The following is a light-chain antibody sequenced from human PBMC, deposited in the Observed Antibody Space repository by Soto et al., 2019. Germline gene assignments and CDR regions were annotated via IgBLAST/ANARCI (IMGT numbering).Light chain of an antibody. CDR2: DAS. J-gene: IGKJ4*01. Sequence: EIVLTQSPATLSLSPGERATLSCRAGQSVSSYLAWYQQKPGQAPRLLIYDASNRATGIPARFSGSGSGTDFTLTISSLEPEDFAVYHRQQRSNWLTFGGGTKVDIK. CDR3: QQRSNWLT. V-gene: IGKV3-11*01. CDR1: QSVSSY.